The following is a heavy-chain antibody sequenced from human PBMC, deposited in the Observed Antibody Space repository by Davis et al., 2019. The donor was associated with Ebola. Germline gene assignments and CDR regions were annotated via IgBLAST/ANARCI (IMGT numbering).Heavy chain of an antibody. J-gene: IGHJ4*02. CDR2: IYYSGST. V-gene: IGHV4-30-4*01. Sequence: SETLSLTCTVSGGSISSGDYYWSWIRQPPGKGLEWIGYIYYSGSTYYNPSLKSRVTISVDTSKNQFSLKLSSVTAADTAVYYCAREVITFGGVIVIQKAYFDYWGQGTLVTVSS. CDR1: GGSISSGDYY. CDR3: AREVITFGGVIVIQKAYFDY. D-gene: IGHD3-16*02.